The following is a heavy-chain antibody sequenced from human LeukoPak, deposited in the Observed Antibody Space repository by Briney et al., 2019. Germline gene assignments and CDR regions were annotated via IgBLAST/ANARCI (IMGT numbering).Heavy chain of an antibody. D-gene: IGHD1-26*01. V-gene: IGHV4-34*01. CDR2: INHSGST. CDR1: GGSFSGYY. CDR3: ARAPLSGTYYTDAFDI. Sequence: SETLSLTCAVYGGSFSGYYWSWIRQPPGKGLEWIGEINHSGSTNYNPSLKSRVTISVDTSKNQFSLKLTSVTAADTAVYFCARAPLSGTYYTDAFDIWGQGTMVTVSS. J-gene: IGHJ3*02.